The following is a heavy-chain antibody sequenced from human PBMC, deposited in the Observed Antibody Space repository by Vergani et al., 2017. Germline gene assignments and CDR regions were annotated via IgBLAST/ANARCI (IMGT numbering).Heavy chain of an antibody. CDR3: ARGRLLGDYRSFDY. Sequence: QVQLPQWGAGLLKPSETLSLTCAVYGGSFSGYYLSWIRQPPGKGLEWIGEINHSGSTNYNPSLKSRVTISVDTSKNQFSLKLSSVTAADTAVYYCARGRLLGDYRSFDYWGQGTLVTVSS. D-gene: IGHD4-17*01. V-gene: IGHV4-34*01. J-gene: IGHJ4*02. CDR2: INHSGST. CDR1: GGSFSGYY.